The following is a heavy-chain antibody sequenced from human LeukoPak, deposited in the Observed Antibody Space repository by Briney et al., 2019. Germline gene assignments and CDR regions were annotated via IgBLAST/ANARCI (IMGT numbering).Heavy chain of an antibody. CDR2: ISYDGSNK. D-gene: IGHD5-12*01. CDR3: ARPRLPYYYGMDV. Sequence: GGSLRLSCAASGFTFSSYAMHWVRQAPGKGLEWVAVISYDGSNKYYADSVKGRFTISRDNSKNTLYLQMNSLRAEDTAVYYCARPRLPYYYGMDVWGQGTTVTVSS. J-gene: IGHJ6*02. CDR1: GFTFSSYA. V-gene: IGHV3-30-3*01.